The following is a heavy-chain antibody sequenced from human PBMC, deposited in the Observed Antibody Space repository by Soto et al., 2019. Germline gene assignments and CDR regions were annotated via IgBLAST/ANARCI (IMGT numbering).Heavy chain of an antibody. CDR3: ASYRTMGC. CDR1: GFPLSRVW. D-gene: IGHD1-26*01. Sequence: EVQLVESGGGLVQPGWSLRRSCAASGFPLSRVWMSCVRQAPGKGLEWVASIKEDGSEKTYVDSVKGRFSISRDTAKNALYLQMNSLRAEDAAVYYCASYRTMGCWGQGTSVTVSS. J-gene: IGHJ4*02. V-gene: IGHV3-7*03. CDR2: IKEDGSEK.